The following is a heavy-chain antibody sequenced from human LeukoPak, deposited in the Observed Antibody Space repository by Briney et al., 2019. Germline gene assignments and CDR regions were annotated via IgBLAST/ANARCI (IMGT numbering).Heavy chain of an antibody. V-gene: IGHV3-74*01. CDR3: ARGADTGYSSDS. Sequence: GGSLRLSCAAPGFTFSSYGMSWVRQAPGKGLVWVSRINSDARSTSYADSVKGRFTISRDNAKNTLYLQMNSLRAEDTAVYHCARGADTGYSSDSWGQGTLVTVSS. J-gene: IGHJ5*02. CDR1: GFTFSSYG. CDR2: INSDARST. D-gene: IGHD6-19*01.